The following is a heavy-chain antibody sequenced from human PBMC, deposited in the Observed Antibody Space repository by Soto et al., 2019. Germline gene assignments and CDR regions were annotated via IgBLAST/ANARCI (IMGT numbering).Heavy chain of an antibody. CDR3: VRIRYQLPSSVLWLDP. Sequence: SETLSLTCAVYGGFLSESYWTWIRQPPGRGLEWIGEINHVGGTNYNPSLKGRVTMSVDTSQNQFSLRLISVTAADTAMYFCVRIRYQLPSSVLWLDPWGQGTPVTVSS. CDR2: INHVGGT. V-gene: IGHV4-34*01. J-gene: IGHJ5*02. CDR1: GGFLSESY. D-gene: IGHD3-16*01.